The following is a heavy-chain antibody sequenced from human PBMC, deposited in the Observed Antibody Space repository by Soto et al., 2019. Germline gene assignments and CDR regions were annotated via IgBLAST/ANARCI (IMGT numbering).Heavy chain of an antibody. D-gene: IGHD5-18*01. CDR2: INPNSGGT. CDR3: ARDSVDTDNHYYGMDV. Sequence: QVQLVQSGAEVKKPGASVKVSCKASGYTFTGYYMHWVRQAPGQGLEWMGWINPNSGGTNYAQKCQGWVTMTRDTSISTAYMELSRLRSDDTAVYYCARDSVDTDNHYYGMDVWGQGTTVTVSS. J-gene: IGHJ6*02. CDR1: GYTFTGYY. V-gene: IGHV1-2*04.